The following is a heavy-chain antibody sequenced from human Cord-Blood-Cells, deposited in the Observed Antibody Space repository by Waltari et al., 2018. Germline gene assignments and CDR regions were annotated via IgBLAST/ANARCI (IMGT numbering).Heavy chain of an antibody. CDR2: SYNSGGT. Sequence: HLPESAPVRVKPSGTLSLPCPVSDRPISRCFYNCGWIRQPPGKGLEGLESSYNSGGTYYNPSLKSRVTICVDTSNNRSSLELRSVTAADTAVYYSARGPGIFGVEIEYWGQGTLVTVSS. V-gene: IGHV4-39*01. CDR1: DRPISRCFYN. J-gene: IGHJ4*02. CDR3: ARGPGIFGVEIEY. D-gene: IGHD3-3*01.